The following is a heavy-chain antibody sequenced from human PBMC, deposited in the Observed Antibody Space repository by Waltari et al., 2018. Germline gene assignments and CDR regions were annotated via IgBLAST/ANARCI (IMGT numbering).Heavy chain of an antibody. CDR2: IYTSGST. Sequence: QVQLQESGPGLVKPSQTLSLTCTVSGGSISSGSYYWSWIRQPAGKGLEWIGRIYTSGSTNYNPSLKSRVTISVDTSKNQFSLKLSSVTAADTAVYYCARERETMIVVEYYFDYWGQGTLVTVSS. D-gene: IGHD3-22*01. CDR3: ARERETMIVVEYYFDY. CDR1: GGSISSGSYY. V-gene: IGHV4-61*02. J-gene: IGHJ4*02.